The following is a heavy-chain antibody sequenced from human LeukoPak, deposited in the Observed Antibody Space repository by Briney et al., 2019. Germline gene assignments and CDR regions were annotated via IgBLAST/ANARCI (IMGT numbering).Heavy chain of an antibody. V-gene: IGHV4-34*01. D-gene: IGHD2-21*02. J-gene: IGHJ4*02. CDR2: INHSGST. Sequence: SEALSLTCAVYGGSFSGYYWSWIRQPPGKGLEWIGEINHSGSTNYNPSLKSRVTISVDTSKNQFSLKLSSVTAADTAVYYCARTSNVVVTAIDYWGQGTLVTVSS. CDR1: GGSFSGYY. CDR3: ARTSNVVVTAIDY.